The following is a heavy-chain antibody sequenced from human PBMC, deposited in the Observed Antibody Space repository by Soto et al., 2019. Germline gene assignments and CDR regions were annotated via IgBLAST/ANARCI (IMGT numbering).Heavy chain of an antibody. CDR3: AKAVVVPAAKGAYYGMDV. V-gene: IGHV3-23*01. D-gene: IGHD2-2*01. CDR1: GFTFSSYA. Sequence: GESLILSCAASGFTFSSYAMSWVRQAPGKGLEWVSAISGSGGSTYYADSVKGRFTISRDNSKNTLYLQMNSLRAEDTAVYYCAKAVVVPAAKGAYYGMDVWGQGTTVTVSS. J-gene: IGHJ6*02. CDR2: ISGSGGST.